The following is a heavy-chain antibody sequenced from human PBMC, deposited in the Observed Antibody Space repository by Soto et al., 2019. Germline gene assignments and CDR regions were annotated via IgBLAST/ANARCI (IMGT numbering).Heavy chain of an antibody. J-gene: IGHJ4*02. Sequence: SETLSLTCNVSGGSVSSSSYYWGWILHAPGKGLEWIVSTYYSAGTYYNPSLKSRVTTSMDASKNQFSLTVTSVTAADTAIYYCARHASRGYSSIWYFEYWGPGTPVTVSS. D-gene: IGHD6-13*01. V-gene: IGHV4-39*01. CDR2: TYYSAGT. CDR3: ARHASRGYSSIWYFEY. CDR1: GGSVSSSSYY.